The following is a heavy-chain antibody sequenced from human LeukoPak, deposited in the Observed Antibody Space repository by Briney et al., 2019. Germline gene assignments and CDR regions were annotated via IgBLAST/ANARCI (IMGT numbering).Heavy chain of an antibody. Sequence: SETLSLTCTVSGDSISGYCWNWIRQSAGKGLEHIAYIRSTGRIYYNPSLKSRGTISIDTSKNQFSLRLTSVTAADTAVYYCARMATMGGNGYHFDLWGQGTLVTVSS. CDR2: IRSTGRI. J-gene: IGHJ4*02. CDR1: GDSISGYC. CDR3: ARMATMGGNGYHFDL. D-gene: IGHD5-24*01. V-gene: IGHV4-59*01.